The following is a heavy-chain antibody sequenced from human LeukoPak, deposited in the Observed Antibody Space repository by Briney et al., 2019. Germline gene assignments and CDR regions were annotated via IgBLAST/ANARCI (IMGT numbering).Heavy chain of an antibody. Sequence: GATVKISCKASGYTFTDYYMHWVQQAPGKGLEWMGRVDPEDGETIYAEKFQGRVTITADTSTDTAYMELSGLRSEDTAVYYCATRAPPRWELLSPFDYWGQGTLVTVSS. D-gene: IGHD1-26*01. CDR2: VDPEDGET. CDR1: GYTFTDYY. V-gene: IGHV1-69-2*01. J-gene: IGHJ4*02. CDR3: ATRAPPRWELLSPFDY.